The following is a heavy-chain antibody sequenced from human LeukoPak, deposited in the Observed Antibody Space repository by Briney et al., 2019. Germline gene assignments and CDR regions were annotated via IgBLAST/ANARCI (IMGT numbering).Heavy chain of an antibody. CDR3: VREDYYGSGSRYYYYGMDV. J-gene: IGHJ6*02. CDR1: GFPFIRYW. Sequence: GGSLRLPCAASGFPFIRYWMSWVRQAPGKGLEWVANVKQDGSEKYYVDSVKGRFTISRGDAKNSLYLQMNSLRAEDTAVYYCVREDYYGSGSRYYYYGMDVWGRGTTVTVSS. CDR2: VKQDGSEK. V-gene: IGHV3-7*01. D-gene: IGHD3-10*01.